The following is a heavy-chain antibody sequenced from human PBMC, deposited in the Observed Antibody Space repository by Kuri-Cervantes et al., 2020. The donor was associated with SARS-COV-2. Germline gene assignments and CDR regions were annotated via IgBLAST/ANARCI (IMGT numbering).Heavy chain of an antibody. CDR1: GGTFSSYT. J-gene: IGHJ3*02. D-gene: IGHD6-13*01. Sequence: SVKVSCKASGGTFSSYTISWVRQAPGQGLEWMGGIIPIFGTANYAQKFQGRVTITADESTSTAYMELSSLRSEDTAVYYCARGVGSSWYVDDAFDIWGQGTMVTVSS. CDR2: IIPIFGTA. V-gene: IGHV1-69*13. CDR3: ARGVGSSWYVDDAFDI.